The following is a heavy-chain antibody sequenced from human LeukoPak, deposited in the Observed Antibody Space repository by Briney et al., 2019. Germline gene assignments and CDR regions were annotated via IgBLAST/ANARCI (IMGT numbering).Heavy chain of an antibody. D-gene: IGHD1-26*01. V-gene: IGHV4-4*09. CDR3: ARLGSYHDF. J-gene: IGHJ4*02. CDR1: GASISHYY. CDR2: VHTSGGS. Sequence: PSETLSLTCTVSGASISHYYWGWIRQTPERGLEWMGRVHTSGGSTYYPSLKTRLTMSIDTSRSQLSLKLTSVTAADTAVYFCARLGSYHDFWGQGALVTVSS.